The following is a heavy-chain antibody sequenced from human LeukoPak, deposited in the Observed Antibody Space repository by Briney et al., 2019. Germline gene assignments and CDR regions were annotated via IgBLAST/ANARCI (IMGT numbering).Heavy chain of an antibody. J-gene: IGHJ6*02. D-gene: IGHD6-6*01. V-gene: IGHV1-69*05. Sequence: SVKVSCKASGGTFSSYAISWVRQAPGQGLEWMGGIIPIFGTANYAQKFQGRVTITRDTSASTAYMELSSLRSEDTAVYYCARASGARQLGYYYGMDVWGQGTTVTVSS. CDR2: IIPIFGTA. CDR3: ARASGARQLGYYYGMDV. CDR1: GGTFSSYA.